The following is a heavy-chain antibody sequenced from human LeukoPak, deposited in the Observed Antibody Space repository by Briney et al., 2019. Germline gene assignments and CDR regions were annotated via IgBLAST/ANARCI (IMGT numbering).Heavy chain of an antibody. CDR3: ATTETGDDAFDI. J-gene: IGHJ3*02. D-gene: IGHD7-27*01. V-gene: IGHV1-24*01. CDR1: GYTLTELS. Sequence: ASVKVSCKVSGYTLTELSMHWVRQAPGKGLERMGGFDPEDGETIYAQKFQGRVTMTEDTSTDTAYMELSSLRSEDTAVYYCATTETGDDAFDIWGQGTMVTVPS. CDR2: FDPEDGET.